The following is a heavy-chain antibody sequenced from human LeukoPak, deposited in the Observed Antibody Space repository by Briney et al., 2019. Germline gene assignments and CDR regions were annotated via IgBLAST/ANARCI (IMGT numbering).Heavy chain of an antibody. J-gene: IGHJ5*02. Sequence: SETLSLTCTVSSYSISSGYYWGWIRQPPGKGPEWIGSFYYTGSTFYSPSLKSRVTISVDTSKNQFSLKLSSVTAADTAVYYCARGVVGFVVVPAGWFDPWGQGTLVTVSS. CDR3: ARGVVGFVVVPAGWFDP. V-gene: IGHV4-38-2*02. D-gene: IGHD2-2*01. CDR2: FYYTGST. CDR1: SYSISSGYY.